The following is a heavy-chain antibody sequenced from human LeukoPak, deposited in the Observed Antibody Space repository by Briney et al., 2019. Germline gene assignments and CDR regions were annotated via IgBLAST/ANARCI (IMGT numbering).Heavy chain of an antibody. CDR3: ARWGDGKKLDY. V-gene: IGHV3-23*01. CDR2: VSGAGDTT. D-gene: IGHD3-16*01. J-gene: IGHJ4*02. Sequence: GGSLRLSCAASGLTFNNYAMSWVRQAPGKGLEWVSGVSGAGDTTYYADSVKGRFTISRDNSKNTLYLRMHSLRAEDTAVYYCARWGDGKKLDYWGQGTLVTVSS. CDR1: GLTFNNYA.